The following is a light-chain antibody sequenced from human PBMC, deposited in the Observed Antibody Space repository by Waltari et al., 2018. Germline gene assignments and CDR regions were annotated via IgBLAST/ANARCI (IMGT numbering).Light chain of an antibody. V-gene: IGKV3-20*01. Sequence: EIVLTQSPDTLSLSPGEGATLSCRASQYVSGRYLSRYQQKPGQSPRLLIYGASSRAAGIPDRISGSGSGTDFTLTITRLEPEDFAVYYCQQYGTSPTTFGQGTKVEIK. J-gene: IGKJ1*01. CDR1: QYVSGRY. CDR3: QQYGTSPTT. CDR2: GAS.